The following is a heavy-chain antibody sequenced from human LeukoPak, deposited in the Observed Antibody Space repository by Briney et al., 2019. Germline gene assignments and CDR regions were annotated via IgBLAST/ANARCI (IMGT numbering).Heavy chain of an antibody. Sequence: SETLSLTCTVSGGSISSYYWSWIRQPPGKGLEWIGYIYYSGSTNYNPSPKSRVTISVDTSKNQFSLKLSSVTAADTAVYYCARGYYYDSSGYFPTFDYWGQGTLVTVSS. CDR1: GGSISSYY. CDR2: IYYSGST. V-gene: IGHV4-59*01. D-gene: IGHD3-22*01. CDR3: ARGYYYDSSGYFPTFDY. J-gene: IGHJ4*02.